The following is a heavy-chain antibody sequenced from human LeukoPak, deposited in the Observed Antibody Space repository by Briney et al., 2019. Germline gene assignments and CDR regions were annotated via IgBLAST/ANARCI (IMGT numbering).Heavy chain of an antibody. J-gene: IGHJ4*02. CDR1: GYSFTSYW. Sequence: GESLKISWKGSGYSFTSYWIGWVRQMPGKGLEWMGIIYPGDSDTRYSPSFQGQVTISADKSISTAYLQWSSLKASDTAMYYCARLRKLGPLSPDFDYWGQGTLVTVSS. CDR3: ARLRKLGPLSPDFDY. CDR2: IYPGDSDT. D-gene: IGHD3-10*01. V-gene: IGHV5-51*01.